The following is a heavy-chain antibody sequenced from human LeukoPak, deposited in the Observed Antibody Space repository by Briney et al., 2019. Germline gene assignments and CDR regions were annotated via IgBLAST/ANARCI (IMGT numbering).Heavy chain of an antibody. J-gene: IGHJ4*02. Sequence: GGSLRLSCAASGFTFDNYAMHWVRQAPGKGLEWVSGINWNSGSIGYADSVKGRFTISRDNAKNSLYLQMNSLRAEDTALYYCAKGDIVATIDYWGQGTLVTVSS. CDR3: AKGDIVATIDY. CDR2: INWNSGSI. D-gene: IGHD5-12*01. V-gene: IGHV3-9*01. CDR1: GFTFDNYA.